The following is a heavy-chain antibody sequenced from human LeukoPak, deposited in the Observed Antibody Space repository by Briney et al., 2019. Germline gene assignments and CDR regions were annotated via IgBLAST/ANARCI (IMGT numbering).Heavy chain of an antibody. Sequence: ASVKVSCKASGYTFTVYYMHWVRQAPGQGLEWMGWINPNSGGTNYAQKFQGRVTMTRDTSISTAYMELSRLRSDDTAVYYCAGGAPGRDYFDYWGQGTLVTVSS. CDR2: INPNSGGT. CDR3: AGGAPGRDYFDY. CDR1: GYTFTVYY. V-gene: IGHV1-2*02. J-gene: IGHJ4*02. D-gene: IGHD3-10*01.